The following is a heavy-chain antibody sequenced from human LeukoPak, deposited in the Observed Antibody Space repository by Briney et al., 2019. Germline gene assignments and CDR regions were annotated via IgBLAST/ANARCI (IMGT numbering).Heavy chain of an antibody. V-gene: IGHV1-8*01. D-gene: IGHD3-3*01. Sequence: ASVKVSCKASGYTFTSYDINWVRQATGQGLEWMGWMNPNSGNTGYAQKLQGRVTMTTDTSTSTAYMELRSLRSDDTAVYYCARDRNNYDFWSGYCLDYWGQGTLVTVSS. J-gene: IGHJ4*02. CDR3: ARDRNNYDFWSGYCLDY. CDR2: MNPNSGNT. CDR1: GYTFTSYD.